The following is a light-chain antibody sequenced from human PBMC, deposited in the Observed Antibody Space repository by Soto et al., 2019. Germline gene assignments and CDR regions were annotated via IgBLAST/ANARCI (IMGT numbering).Light chain of an antibody. CDR2: KVS. J-gene: IGKJ2*01. CDR3: MQATQYRPYT. V-gene: IGKV2-24*01. Sequence: DIVLTQTPRSSPVTLGQPAAISCSSSQSLVHSDGNTYLSWLQQRPGQPPRLLIYKVSNRFSGVTDRFRGSGAGTEFTLKISRVEAEDVGVYYWMQATQYRPYTFGQGTKLEIK. CDR1: QSLVHSDGNTY.